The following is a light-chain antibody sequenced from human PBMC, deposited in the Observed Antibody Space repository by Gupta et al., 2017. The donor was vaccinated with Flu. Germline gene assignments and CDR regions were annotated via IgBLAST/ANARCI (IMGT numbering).Light chain of an antibody. CDR3: QQGDSTLIT. J-gene: IGKJ4*01. CDR1: QRISSY. Sequence: PFSLSASVGDRVTITCRASQRISSYLNWYQQKPGKAPKLLIYAVSRVQSGVPSRFSGSGSGTDFTLTISRLQPEDFATYYCQQGDSTLITFGGGTKVDIK. V-gene: IGKV1-39*01. CDR2: AVS.